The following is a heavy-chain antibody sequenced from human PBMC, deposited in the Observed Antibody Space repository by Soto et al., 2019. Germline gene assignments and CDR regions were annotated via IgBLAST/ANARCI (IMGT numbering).Heavy chain of an antibody. V-gene: IGHV3-74*01. CDR1: GFTFNKHW. Sequence: EVQLVESGGGLVQPGGSLRLSCAASGFTFNKHWMHWVRQAPGKGLVWVSRINGDGSSTSYADSVQGRFTISRDNAKNTLFLQMNRLRAEDTAVYFCARGGGTGWDGGYYWGLGTLVTVSS. CDR2: INGDGSST. CDR3: ARGGGTGWDGGYY. D-gene: IGHD6-19*01. J-gene: IGHJ4*02.